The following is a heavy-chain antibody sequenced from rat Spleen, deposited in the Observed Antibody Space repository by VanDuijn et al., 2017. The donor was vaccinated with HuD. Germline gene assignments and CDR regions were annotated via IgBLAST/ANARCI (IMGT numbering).Heavy chain of an antibody. CDR2: ISPSGGST. J-gene: IGHJ3*01. CDR1: GFTFSSFP. Sequence: EVQLVESGGGLVQPGRSMKLSCAASGFTFSSFPMAWVRPAPTKGLEWVATISPSGGSTYYRDSVKGRFTISRDNAKSTLYLQMNSLRSEDTATYYCTRGYDGTYYYVNWFAYWGQGTLVTVSS. CDR3: TRGYDGTYYYVNWFAY. D-gene: IGHD1-12*02. V-gene: IGHV5-46*01.